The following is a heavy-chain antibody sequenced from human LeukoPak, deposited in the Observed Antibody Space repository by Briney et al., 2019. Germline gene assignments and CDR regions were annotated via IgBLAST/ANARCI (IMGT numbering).Heavy chain of an antibody. CDR1: GGSISSYN. J-gene: IGHJ3*02. CDR2: IYYSGST. CDR3: ARDRGSSGRDAFDI. V-gene: IGHV4-59*01. D-gene: IGHD6-19*01. Sequence: SETLSLTCTVSGGSISSYNWSWIRQPPGKGLEWIGYIYYSGSTNYNPSLKSRVTISAGTSKNQFSLKLNSVTTADTAVYYCARDRGSSGRDAFDIWGQGTMVTVSS.